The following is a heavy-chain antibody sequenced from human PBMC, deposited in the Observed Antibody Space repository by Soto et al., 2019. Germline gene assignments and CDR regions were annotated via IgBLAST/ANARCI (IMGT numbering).Heavy chain of an antibody. CDR2: FHYSGGA. V-gene: IGHV4-39*01. Sequence: PSETLSLTCPVSGASITSSNYCWGWIRQPPGKGLEWIGSFHYSGGAYYNPSLKSRVTISVDTSKNQFSLKLSSVTAADTAVYYCARHEKTHYAFDIWGQGTMVTVSS. CDR1: GASITSSNYC. J-gene: IGHJ3*02. CDR3: ARHEKTHYAFDI.